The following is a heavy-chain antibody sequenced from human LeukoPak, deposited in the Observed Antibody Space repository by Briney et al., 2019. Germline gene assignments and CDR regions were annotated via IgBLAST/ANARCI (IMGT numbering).Heavy chain of an antibody. D-gene: IGHD5-12*01. CDR1: GFTFSSYA. Sequence: GGSLRLSCAASGFTFSSYAMSWVRQAPGQGLEWVSAISGSGGSTYYAASVKGRFTISRDNSKNTLYLQMNSLRAEDTAVYYCAKDNHNKHNVVDIVATRPSVWGQGTMVTVSS. CDR2: ISGSGGST. CDR3: AKDNHNKHNVVDIVATRPSV. V-gene: IGHV3-23*01. J-gene: IGHJ3*01.